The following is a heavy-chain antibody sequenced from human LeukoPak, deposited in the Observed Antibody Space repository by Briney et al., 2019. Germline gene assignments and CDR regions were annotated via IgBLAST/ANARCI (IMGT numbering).Heavy chain of an antibody. V-gene: IGHV3-53*01. CDR1: GFTVSSNY. D-gene: IGHD3-10*01. CDR3: VLYGSGSYLDY. Sequence: GGSLRLSCAASGFTVSSNYMSWVRQAPGKGLEWVSVIYSGGSTYYADSVEGRFTISRDNSKNTLYLQMNSLRAEDTAVYYCVLYGSGSYLDYWGQGTLVTVSS. CDR2: IYSGGST. J-gene: IGHJ4*02.